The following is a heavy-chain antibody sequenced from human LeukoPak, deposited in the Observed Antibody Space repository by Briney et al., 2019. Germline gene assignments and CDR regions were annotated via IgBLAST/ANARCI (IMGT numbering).Heavy chain of an antibody. CDR2: ISANNGNT. D-gene: IGHD3-10*01. Sequence: ASVKVSCKASGYTFTNYGFSWVRRAPGQGLEWMGWISANNGNTNYAQKLQGRVTMTTDTSTSKAYMELRSLRSDDTAVYYCARDRGRAPFDPWGQGTLVTVSS. J-gene: IGHJ5*02. CDR3: ARDRGRAPFDP. CDR1: GYTFTNYG. V-gene: IGHV1-18*01.